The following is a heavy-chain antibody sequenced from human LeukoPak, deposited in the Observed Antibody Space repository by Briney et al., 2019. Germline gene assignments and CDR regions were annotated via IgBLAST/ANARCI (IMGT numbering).Heavy chain of an antibody. J-gene: IGHJ4*02. CDR1: GFTFTSYW. Sequence: GGSLRLSCAASGFTFTSYWMHWVRQVPGKGLVWVSRIKRDGRSTSYADSVKGRFTISRDNAKNTLYLQMNSLRADDTAVYYCARGTTGSLYYFNFWGQGTLVTVSS. CDR3: ARGTTGSLYYFNF. CDR2: IKRDGRST. D-gene: IGHD1-1*01. V-gene: IGHV3-74*01.